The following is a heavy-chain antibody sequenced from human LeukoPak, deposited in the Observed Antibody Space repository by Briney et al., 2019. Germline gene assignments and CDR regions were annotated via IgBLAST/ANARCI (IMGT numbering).Heavy chain of an antibody. J-gene: IGHJ6*02. CDR3: ARPVLEWLPGWNGMDV. V-gene: IGHV1-2*06. Sequence: ASVKVSCKASGYTFSGHYLHWVRQAPGQGLEWMGRINPNTGVTQYTENFQGRVTMTTDTSTSTAYMELRGLRSDDTAVYYCARPVLEWLPGWNGMDVWGQGTTVTVSS. D-gene: IGHD3-3*01. CDR2: INPNTGVT. CDR1: GYTFSGHY.